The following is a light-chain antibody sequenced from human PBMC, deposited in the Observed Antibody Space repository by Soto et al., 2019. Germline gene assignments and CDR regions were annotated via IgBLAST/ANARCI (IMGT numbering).Light chain of an antibody. CDR1: QDISTW. CDR3: QQADSLPRVT. Sequence: DIQMTQSPSSVSASVGDRVTITCRASQDISTWLAWYQQKPGKAPKLLIYAASSLFSGVPSRFSGSGSGTDFTLTISSLQPEDFATYYCQQADSLPRVTFGQGTRLEI. CDR2: AAS. V-gene: IGKV1-12*01. J-gene: IGKJ5*01.